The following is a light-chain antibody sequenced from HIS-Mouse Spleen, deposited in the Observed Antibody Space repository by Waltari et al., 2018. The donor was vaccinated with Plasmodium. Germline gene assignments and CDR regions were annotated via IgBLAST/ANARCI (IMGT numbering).Light chain of an antibody. J-gene: IGLJ2*01. CDR2: DVS. V-gene: IGLV2-11*01. CDR3: CSYAGSYTSS. CDR1: SSDVGGYNY. Sequence: QSALTQPRSVSGSPGQSVTISCTGTSSDVGGYNYVSWYQQHPGNAPNLMIYDVSKRPSGVPDRFSGSKSGNTASLTISGLQAEDEADYYCCSYAGSYTSSFGGGTKLTVL.